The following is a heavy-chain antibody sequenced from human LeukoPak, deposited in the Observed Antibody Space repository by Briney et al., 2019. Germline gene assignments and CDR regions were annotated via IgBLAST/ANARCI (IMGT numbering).Heavy chain of an antibody. Sequence: GGSLRLSCAASGFIFTSHWMSWVRQPPGKGLEWVANINQDASEKYYVDSVKGRFTISRDNAKNSLYLQMKSLGVEDTAVYYCARDGFAGAMDYWGQGTLVTVSS. CDR1: GFIFTSHW. D-gene: IGHD3-10*01. V-gene: IGHV3-7*04. CDR3: ARDGFAGAMDY. CDR2: INQDASEK. J-gene: IGHJ4*02.